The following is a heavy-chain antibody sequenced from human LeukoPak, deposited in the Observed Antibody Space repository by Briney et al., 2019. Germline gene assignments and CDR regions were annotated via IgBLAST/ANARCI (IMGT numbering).Heavy chain of an antibody. CDR3: ARLIRGTIFGVVINWFDP. CDR1: GFTFSSYW. J-gene: IGHJ5*02. D-gene: IGHD3-3*01. Sequence: GGSLRLSCAASGFTFSSYWMHWVRQAPGKGLVWVSRINSDGSDTSYADSVKGRFTISRDNAKNTLYLQMNTLRAEDTAVYYCARLIRGTIFGVVINWFDPWGQGTLVTVSS. CDR2: INSDGSDT. V-gene: IGHV3-74*01.